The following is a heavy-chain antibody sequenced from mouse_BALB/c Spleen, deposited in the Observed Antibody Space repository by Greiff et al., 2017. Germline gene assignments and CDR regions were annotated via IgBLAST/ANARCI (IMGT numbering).Heavy chain of an antibody. J-gene: IGHJ2*01. V-gene: IGHV1-77*01. Sequence: VKLVESGAELARPGASVKLSCKASGYTFTDYYINWVKQRTGQGLEWIGEIYPGSGNTYYNEKFKGKATLTADKSSSTAYMQLGSLTSEDSAVYFCARSLYYYGSSYGFDYWGQGTTLTVSS. D-gene: IGHD1-1*01. CDR3: ARSLYYYGSSYGFDY. CDR2: IYPGSGNT. CDR1: GYTFTDYY.